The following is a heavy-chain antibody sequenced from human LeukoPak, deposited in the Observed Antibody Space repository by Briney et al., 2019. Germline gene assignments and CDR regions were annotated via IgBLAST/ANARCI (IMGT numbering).Heavy chain of an antibody. CDR1: GFPFSSYA. Sequence: GGSLRLSCAASGFPFSSYAMNWVRQAPGKGLEWVSVIAGSDGFTQYADSVKGRFTISRDNSKNTLYLQMNSLRAEDTAVYYCAKGAPGYYDSSGYFFETYYFDYWGQGTLVTVSS. D-gene: IGHD3-22*01. CDR3: AKGAPGYYDSSGYFFETYYFDY. V-gene: IGHV3-23*01. CDR2: IAGSDGFT. J-gene: IGHJ4*02.